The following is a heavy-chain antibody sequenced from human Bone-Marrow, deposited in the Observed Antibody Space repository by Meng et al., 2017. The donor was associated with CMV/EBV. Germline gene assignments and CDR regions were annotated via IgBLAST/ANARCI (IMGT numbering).Heavy chain of an antibody. J-gene: IGHJ6*02. CDR2: INPNSGGT. Sequence: ASVKVSCKASGYTFTGYYMHWVRQAPGQGLEWMGWINPNSGGTNYAQKFQGRVTMTRDTSISTAYMELSRLRSDDTAVYYCARDSLTAGYYGMDVWGQGATVTVSS. V-gene: IGHV1-2*02. D-gene: IGHD1-20*01. CDR3: ARDSLTAGYYGMDV. CDR1: GYTFTGYY.